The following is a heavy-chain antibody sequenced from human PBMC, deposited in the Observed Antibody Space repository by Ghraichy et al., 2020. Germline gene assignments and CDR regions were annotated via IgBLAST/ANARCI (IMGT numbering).Heavy chain of an antibody. D-gene: IGHD6-13*01. CDR2: ISGSGGST. V-gene: IGHV3-23*01. CDR3: AKGGSSSPRGYGMDV. Sequence: GGSLRLSCAASGFTFSSYAITWVRQAPGKGLEWVSSISGSGGSTYYADSVKGRFTVSRDNSKNTVYLQMNSPRADDTALYYCAKGGSSSPRGYGMDVWGQGTTVTVSS. J-gene: IGHJ6*02. CDR1: GFTFSSYA.